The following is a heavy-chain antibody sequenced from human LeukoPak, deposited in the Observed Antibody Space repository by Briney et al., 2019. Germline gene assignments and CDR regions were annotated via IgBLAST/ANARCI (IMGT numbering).Heavy chain of an antibody. Sequence: GASVKVSCKASGYTFTSYGISWVRQAPGQGLEWMGGIIPIFGTANYAQKFQGRVTITADESTSTAYMELSSLRSEDTAVYYCARDSGSHGNAFDIWGQGTMVTVSS. CDR3: ARDSGSHGNAFDI. D-gene: IGHD1-26*01. CDR1: GYTFTSYG. J-gene: IGHJ3*02. V-gene: IGHV1-69*13. CDR2: IIPIFGTA.